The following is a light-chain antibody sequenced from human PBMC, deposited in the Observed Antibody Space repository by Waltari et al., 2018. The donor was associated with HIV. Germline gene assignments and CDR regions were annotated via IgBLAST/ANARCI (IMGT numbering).Light chain of an antibody. V-gene: IGKV1-5*03. Sequence: IQMTQSPSTLSASVGDRVTITCRASHSISTWLAWYQQKAGKAPKLLIYKASNLESWVPSRFSGSGSGTEFTLTISTLQPDDFASYYCQQYNTYSSPTFGQGTKLEMK. CDR2: KAS. J-gene: IGKJ2*01. CDR3: QQYNTYSSPT. CDR1: HSISTW.